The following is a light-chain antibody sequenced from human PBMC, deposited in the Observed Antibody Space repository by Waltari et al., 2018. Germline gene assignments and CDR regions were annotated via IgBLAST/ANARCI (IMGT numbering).Light chain of an antibody. Sequence: EIVLTQSPVTLSFSPGERATLSCRASQNIENYLAWYQQKPGQAPRLLIYDTSNRATGIPARFSGSGSGTDFTLTISSLQPEDFAVYYCQQRNSWPITFGQGTRLEIK. CDR1: QNIENY. CDR2: DTS. V-gene: IGKV3-11*01. J-gene: IGKJ5*01. CDR3: QQRNSWPIT.